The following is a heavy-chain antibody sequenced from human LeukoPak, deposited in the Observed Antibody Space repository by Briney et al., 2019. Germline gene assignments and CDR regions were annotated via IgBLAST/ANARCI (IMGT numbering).Heavy chain of an antibody. J-gene: IGHJ6*02. V-gene: IGHV3-7*01. CDR2: IKEDGSEK. CDR3: SGLYNYGMDV. Sequence: PGESLRLSCAASGFTFRSYWMSWVRQAPGKGLEWVANIKEDGSEKYYADSVKGRFTISRDNAENSLYLQMNSLRAEDTAVYYCSGLYNYGMDVWGQGTTVTVSS. CDR1: GFTFRSYW.